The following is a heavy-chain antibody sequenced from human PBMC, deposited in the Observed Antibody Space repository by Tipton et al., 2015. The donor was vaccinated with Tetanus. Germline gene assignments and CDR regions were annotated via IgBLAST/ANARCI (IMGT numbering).Heavy chain of an antibody. Sequence: QLVQSGAEVKKPGESLKISCKGSGYSFTSYWIGWVRQMPGKGLEWMGIIYPGDSDTRYSPSFQGQVTISVDKSISTAYLQWSSLKASDTAMYYCARVGYYDSSGYYYGSYWGQGTLVTVSS. CDR2: IYPGDSDT. D-gene: IGHD3-22*01. CDR3: ARVGYYDSSGYYYGSY. J-gene: IGHJ4*02. CDR1: GYSFTSYW. V-gene: IGHV5-51*01.